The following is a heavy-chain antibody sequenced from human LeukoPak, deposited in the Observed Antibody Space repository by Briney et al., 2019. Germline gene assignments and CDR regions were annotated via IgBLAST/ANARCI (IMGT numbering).Heavy chain of an antibody. J-gene: IGHJ5*02. D-gene: IGHD5-12*01. CDR3: AGVDAYDRANRFDP. CDR2: IYHSENP. CDR1: GGTLSNHF. Sequence: SGTLSHTRIDWGGTLSNHFWSWMRQPPWTGLEWIGFIYHSENPTYNLSLQCRVTISLHKSKNQFSLTLRSVTAEDTAAFYFAGVDAYDRANRFDPWGQGTLVTVSS. V-gene: IGHV4-59*11.